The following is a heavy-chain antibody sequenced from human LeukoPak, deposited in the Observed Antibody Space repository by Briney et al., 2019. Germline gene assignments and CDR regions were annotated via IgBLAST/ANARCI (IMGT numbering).Heavy chain of an antibody. V-gene: IGHV3-23*01. CDR2: ISGSGGST. CDR1: GFTFSSYA. CDR3: AKGVLDGSGSYYRL. D-gene: IGHD3-10*01. J-gene: IGHJ4*02. Sequence: GESLRLSCAASGFTFSSYAMSWVRQAPGKGLEWVSAISGSGGSTYYADSVKGRFTISRDNSKNTLYLQMNSLRAEDTAVYYCAKGVLDGSGSYYRLWGQGTLVTVSS.